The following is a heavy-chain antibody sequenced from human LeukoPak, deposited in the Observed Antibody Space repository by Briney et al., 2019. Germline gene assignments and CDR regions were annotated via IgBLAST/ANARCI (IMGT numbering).Heavy chain of an antibody. V-gene: IGHV3-33*01. D-gene: IGHD3-10*01. J-gene: IGHJ4*02. CDR2: IWYDGSNK. Sequence: GGSLRLSCAASGFTFSSYGMHWVRQAPGKGLEWVAVIWYDGSNKYYADSVKGRFTISRDNSKNTLYLQMNSLRAEDTAVYYCARDLVMDYYGTGSYSFDYWGQGTLVTVSS. CDR1: GFTFSSYG. CDR3: ARDLVMDYYGTGSYSFDY.